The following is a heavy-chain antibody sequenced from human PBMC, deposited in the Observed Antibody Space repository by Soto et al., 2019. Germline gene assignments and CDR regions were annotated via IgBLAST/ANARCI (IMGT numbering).Heavy chain of an antibody. V-gene: IGHV3-30-3*01. Sequence: GGSLRLSXAASGFTFSSYAMHWVRQAPGKGLEWVAVISYDGSNKYYADSVKGRFTISRDNSKNTLYLQMNSLRAEDTAVYYCARAYDSSGYYLDHWGQGTLVTVSS. J-gene: IGHJ4*02. CDR3: ARAYDSSGYYLDH. CDR2: ISYDGSNK. D-gene: IGHD3-22*01. CDR1: GFTFSSYA.